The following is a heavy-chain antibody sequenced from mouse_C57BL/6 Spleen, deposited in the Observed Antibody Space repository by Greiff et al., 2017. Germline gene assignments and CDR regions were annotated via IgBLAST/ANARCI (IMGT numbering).Heavy chain of an antibody. D-gene: IGHD2-3*01. CDR2: ISDGGSYT. V-gene: IGHV5-4*01. CDR1: GFTFSSYA. Sequence: EVKLVESGGGLVKPGGSLKLSCAASGFTFSSYAMSWVRQTPEKRLEWVATISDGGSYTYYPDNVKGRFTISRDNAKNNLYLQMSHLKSEDTAMYYCARDRDGYYVGYWGQGTTLTVSS. CDR3: ARDRDGYYVGY. J-gene: IGHJ2*01.